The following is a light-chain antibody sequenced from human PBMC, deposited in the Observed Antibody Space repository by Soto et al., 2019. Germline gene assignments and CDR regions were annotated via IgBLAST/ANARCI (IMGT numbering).Light chain of an antibody. V-gene: IGLV2-14*01. CDR3: TSYTSSVTLV. J-gene: IGLJ3*02. Sequence: QSALTQPASVSGSHGQSITISCTGTSSDVGAYNYVSWYQQHPGKVPKLIIYDVINRPSGVSSRFSGSKSVNTASLTISGLQAEDEADYYCTSYTSSVTLVFGGGTQLTVL. CDR2: DVI. CDR1: SSDVGAYNY.